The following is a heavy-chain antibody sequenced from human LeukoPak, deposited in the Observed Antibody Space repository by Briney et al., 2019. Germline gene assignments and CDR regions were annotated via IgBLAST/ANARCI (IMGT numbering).Heavy chain of an antibody. CDR1: GFTFNNYA. CDR2: ITGSGIGT. Sequence: GGSLRLSCAASGFTFNNYAMSWVRQAPGKGLEWVSAITGSGIGTYYADSVKGRFTISRDNPKSTLFLQMNSLIAEDTAVYYCAKDLKSTAAGLDYWGQGTLVTVSP. J-gene: IGHJ4*02. CDR3: AKDLKSTAAGLDY. V-gene: IGHV3-23*01. D-gene: IGHD6-13*01.